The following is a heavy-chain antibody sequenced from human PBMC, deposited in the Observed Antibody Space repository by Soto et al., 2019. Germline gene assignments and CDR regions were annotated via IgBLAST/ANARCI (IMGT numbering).Heavy chain of an antibody. Sequence: EVQLVESGGGLVQPGGSLRLSCAASGFTFSSNDMHWVRQATGKGLEWVSAIGTAGDTYYPGSVKGRFTISRENAKNSLYLHMNSLRAGDTAVYYCARFVVGQLYDYWGQGTMVTVSS. CDR3: ARFVVGQLYDY. D-gene: IGHD6-13*01. J-gene: IGHJ4*02. V-gene: IGHV3-13*04. CDR2: IGTAGDT. CDR1: GFTFSSND.